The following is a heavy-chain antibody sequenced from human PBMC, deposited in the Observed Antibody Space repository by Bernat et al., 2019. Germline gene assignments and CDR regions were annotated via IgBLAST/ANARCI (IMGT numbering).Heavy chain of an antibody. CDR1: GGSIRDFY. Sequence: QVQLQESGPGLIKPSETLSLTCTVSGGSIRDFYWNWIRQAPGRGLEWIGNIYYSGTTTYNASLKSRVTISIDTSKNQFSLTLRSVTAADTAVYYCARLEKRLRSSQSYFYYYHGMDVWGHGNTVIVSS. CDR2: IYYSGTT. V-gene: IGHV4-59*08. CDR3: ARLEKRLRSSQSYFYYYHGMDV. J-gene: IGHJ6*02.